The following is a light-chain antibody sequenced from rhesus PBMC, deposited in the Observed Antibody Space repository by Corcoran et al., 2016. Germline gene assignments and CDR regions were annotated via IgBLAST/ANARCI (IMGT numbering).Light chain of an antibody. Sequence: DIQMTQSPSSLSASVGDRVTITCRASENVNNYLHWYQQKPGKAPKLLIYAASTLQSGVPSRFSGIGYGTDYTFTISSLQPEDVATYYCQHSYGTPYSFGQGTKVEIK. V-gene: IGKV1-74*01. CDR1: ENVNNY. CDR2: AAS. CDR3: QHSYGTPYS. J-gene: IGKJ2*01.